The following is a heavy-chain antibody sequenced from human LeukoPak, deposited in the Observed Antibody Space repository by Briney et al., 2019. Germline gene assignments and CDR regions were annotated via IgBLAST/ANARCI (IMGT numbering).Heavy chain of an antibody. CDR3: ARRRGEDGMDV. CDR2: INPSVGST. Sequence: ASVKVSCKAPGYSFTNYYMHWVRQAPGRGLEWMGIINPSVGSTSYTQKFQGRVTMTRDTSTSTVYLELSRLTSEDTAVYYCARRRGEDGMDVWGKGTTVTVSS. J-gene: IGHJ6*04. D-gene: IGHD3-16*01. CDR1: GYSFTNYY. V-gene: IGHV1-46*01.